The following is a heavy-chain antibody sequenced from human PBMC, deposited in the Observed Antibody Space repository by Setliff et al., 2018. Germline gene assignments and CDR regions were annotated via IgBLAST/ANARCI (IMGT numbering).Heavy chain of an antibody. CDR1: GGSISSGSYY. J-gene: IGHJ6*03. V-gene: IGHV4-61*09. Sequence: PSETLSLTCTVSGGSISSGSYYWSWIRQPAGKGLEWIGHIYSSGSTNYNPSLKSRVTISVDRSKNQFSLKLSSVIAADTAVYYCARDLYSSSSGGFYYYYYYMAVWGKGTTVTVSS. CDR3: ARDLYSSSSGGFYYYYYYMAV. CDR2: IYSSGST. D-gene: IGHD6-6*01.